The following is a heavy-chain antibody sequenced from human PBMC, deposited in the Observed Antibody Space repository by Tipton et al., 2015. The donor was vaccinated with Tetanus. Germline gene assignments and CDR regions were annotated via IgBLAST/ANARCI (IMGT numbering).Heavy chain of an antibody. CDR2: IYENGDT. CDR3: ARHFPFAPIAS. V-gene: IGHV4-39*01. Sequence: TLSLTCSLSGDSISSSTYYWGWIRQPPGKGLEWIGGIYENGDTYYTPSLKSRLTISVDTSKNQFSLRLTSVTAADTAIYYCARHFPFAPIASWGQGTPVTVSS. D-gene: IGHD2/OR15-2a*01. J-gene: IGHJ4*02. CDR1: GDSISSSTYY.